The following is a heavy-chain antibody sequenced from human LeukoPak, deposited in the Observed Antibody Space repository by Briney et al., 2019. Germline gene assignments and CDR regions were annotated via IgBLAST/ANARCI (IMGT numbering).Heavy chain of an antibody. CDR2: IYTSGST. V-gene: IGHV4-61*02. Sequence: SETLSLTCTVSGGSISSGSDYWSWIRQPAGKGLEWIGRIYTSGSTNYNPSLKSRVTISVDTSKNQFSLKLSSVTAADTAVYYCARVGYDFWSGLEYGMDVWGQGTTVTVSS. CDR3: ARVGYDFWSGLEYGMDV. J-gene: IGHJ6*02. CDR1: GGSISSGSDY. D-gene: IGHD3-3*01.